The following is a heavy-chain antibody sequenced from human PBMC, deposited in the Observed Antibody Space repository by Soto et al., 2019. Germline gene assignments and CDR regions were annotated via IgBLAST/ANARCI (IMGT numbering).Heavy chain of an antibody. D-gene: IGHD6-13*01. Sequence: QVQLQESGPGLVKPSGTLSLTCAVSGGSISSTNWWTWVRPSPGRGLEWIGEIYHSGTTNYSPSLNSRVNIAVDMATNHLTLTLISVTAADTAVYYCAFPATADFDYWGKGILVTVSS. CDR3: AFPATADFDY. CDR2: IYHSGTT. V-gene: IGHV4-4*02. J-gene: IGHJ4*02. CDR1: GGSISSTNW.